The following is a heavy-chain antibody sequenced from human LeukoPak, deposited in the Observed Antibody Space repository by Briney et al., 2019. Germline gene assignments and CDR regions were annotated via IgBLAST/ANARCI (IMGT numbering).Heavy chain of an antibody. J-gene: IGHJ4*02. Sequence: GESLKISCKGSGYSFTSYWIGWVRQMPGKGLEWMGIIYPGDSDTRYSPSFQGQVTISADKSISTAYLQWSSLKASDTAMYYCARPQTPLDTESGFDYWGQGTLVTVSS. CDR1: GYSFTSYW. CDR3: ARPQTPLDTESGFDY. D-gene: IGHD5-18*01. V-gene: IGHV5-51*01. CDR2: IYPGDSDT.